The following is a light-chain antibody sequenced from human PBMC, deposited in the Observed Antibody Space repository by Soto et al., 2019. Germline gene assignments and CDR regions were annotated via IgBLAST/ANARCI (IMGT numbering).Light chain of an antibody. CDR3: SSYTSTNTVV. Sequence: QSALTQSASVSGSPGQSITISCTGTSSDIGDYDYVSWYQQHPGKAPKLMIFDVSNRPSGVSNRFSGSKSGNTASLTISGLQAEDEADYYCSSYTSTNTVVFGGGTKLTVL. J-gene: IGLJ3*02. V-gene: IGLV2-14*01. CDR1: SSDIGDYDY. CDR2: DVS.